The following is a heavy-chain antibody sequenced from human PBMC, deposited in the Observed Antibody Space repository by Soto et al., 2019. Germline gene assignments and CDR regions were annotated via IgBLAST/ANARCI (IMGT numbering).Heavy chain of an antibody. V-gene: IGHV3-33*01. CDR2: IWYDGSNK. Sequence: QVQLVESGGGVVQPGRSLRLSCAASGFTFSSYGMHWVRQAPGKGLEWVAVIWYDGSNKYYADSVKGRFTISRDNSKNTLYLPMNSRRAEDTAVYYCARGETTVTIRAPGYWGQGTLVTVSS. J-gene: IGHJ4*02. CDR1: GFTFSSYG. D-gene: IGHD4-17*01. CDR3: ARGETTVTIRAPGY.